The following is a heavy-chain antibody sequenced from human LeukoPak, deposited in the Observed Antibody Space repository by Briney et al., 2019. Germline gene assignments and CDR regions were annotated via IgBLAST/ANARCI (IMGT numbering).Heavy chain of an antibody. D-gene: IGHD3-3*01. CDR3: ARGYSDDFWSGYPTATWWFDP. Sequence: GSLRLSCAASGFTVSSNYMSWVRQPPGKGPEWIGYIDDSGRTNYNPSLKSRVTISKDTSRNQFSLKLNSVTAADTAVYYCARGYSDDFWSGYPTATWWFDPWGLGTLVIVSS. J-gene: IGHJ5*02. V-gene: IGHV4-59*02. CDR2: IDDSGRT. CDR1: GFTVSSNY.